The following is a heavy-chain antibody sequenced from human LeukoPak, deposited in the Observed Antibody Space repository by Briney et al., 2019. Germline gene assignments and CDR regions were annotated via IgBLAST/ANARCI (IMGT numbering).Heavy chain of an antibody. J-gene: IGHJ6*02. D-gene: IGHD4-23*01. CDR2: INPNSGGT. V-gene: IGHV1-2*02. Sequence: ASVTVSCTSSGHTVTSYYMHWVRQAPGQGLEWMGWINPNSGGTNYAQKFQGRVTMTRDTSISTAYMELSRLRSDDTAVYYCARDGGSYYYYGMDVWGQGTTVTVSS. CDR1: GHTVTSYY. CDR3: ARDGGSYYYYGMDV.